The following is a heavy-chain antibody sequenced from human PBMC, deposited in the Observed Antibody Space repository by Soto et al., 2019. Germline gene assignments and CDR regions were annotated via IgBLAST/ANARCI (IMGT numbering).Heavy chain of an antibody. CDR2: IYYSGST. CDR1: GGSISSYY. V-gene: IGHV4-59*01. Sequence: PSETLSLTCTVSGGSISSYYWSWIRQPPGKGLEWIGYIYYSGSTNYNPSLKSRVTISVDTSKNQFSLKLSSVTAADTAVYYCAVNYYDSSGYYPFDYWGQGTLVTVSS. D-gene: IGHD3-22*01. CDR3: AVNYYDSSGYYPFDY. J-gene: IGHJ4*02.